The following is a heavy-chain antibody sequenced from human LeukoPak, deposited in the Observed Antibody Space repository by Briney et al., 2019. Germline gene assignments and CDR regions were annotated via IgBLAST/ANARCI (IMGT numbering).Heavy chain of an antibody. CDR3: AKISSSGWHFDY. J-gene: IGHJ4*02. Sequence: GGSLRLSCAASGFTFSSYAMSWVRQAPGKGLEWVSGIGGSGGSTYYADSVKGRFTISRDNSKNTLYLQMTSLRAEDTAVYYCAKISSSGWHFDYWGQGTLVTVSS. CDR2: IGGSGGST. CDR1: GFTFSSYA. D-gene: IGHD6-19*01. V-gene: IGHV3-23*01.